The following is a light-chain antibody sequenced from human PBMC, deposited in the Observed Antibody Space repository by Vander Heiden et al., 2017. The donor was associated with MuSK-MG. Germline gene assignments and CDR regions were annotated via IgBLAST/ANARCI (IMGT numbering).Light chain of an antibody. CDR3: QSSDSSNHWV. V-gene: IGLV6-57*01. Sequence: NFMLAQPHSVSESPGKTVTISCTRSSGSIASSYVQWYQQRPGSSPTTIIYQNKERPSGVPDRFSGSIDSSSNSASLTISVLETEDESDYYCQSSDSSNHWVFGGGTKLTV. CDR1: SGSIASSY. J-gene: IGLJ3*02. CDR2: QNK.